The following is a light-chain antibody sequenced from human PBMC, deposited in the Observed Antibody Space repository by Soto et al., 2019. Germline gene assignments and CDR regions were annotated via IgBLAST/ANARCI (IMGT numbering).Light chain of an antibody. J-gene: IGKJ2*01. CDR2: GAS. CDR3: QQYNNWPPRAYT. V-gene: IGKV3-15*01. Sequence: EIVMTQSPATLSVSPGERATLSCRASQSVSSNLAWYQQKPGQAPRRLIYGASTRATGIPARFSGSGSGTEFTLTISSLQSEDFAVYYCQQYNNWPPRAYTFGQGTKLEIK. CDR1: QSVSSN.